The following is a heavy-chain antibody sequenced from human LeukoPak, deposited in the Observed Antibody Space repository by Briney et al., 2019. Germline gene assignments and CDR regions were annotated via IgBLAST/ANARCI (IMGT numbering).Heavy chain of an antibody. CDR1: GFTFSNFW. CDR3: ARDFDFWSAI. J-gene: IGHJ4*02. V-gene: IGHV3-7*01. Sequence: PGGSLRLSCTAPGFTFSNFWMGWVRQAPGKGLEWVANIKQDETEKFYLGSVKGRFTISRDNAKNSLYLQMNSLRVEDTALYYCARDFDFWSAIWGQGTLVTVSS. D-gene: IGHD3-3*01. CDR2: IKQDETEK.